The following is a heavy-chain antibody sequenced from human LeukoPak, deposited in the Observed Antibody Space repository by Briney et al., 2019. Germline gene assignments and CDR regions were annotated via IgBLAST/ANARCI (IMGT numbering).Heavy chain of an antibody. D-gene: IGHD2-2*01. V-gene: IGHV1-8*02. CDR2: MNPNSGNT. Sequence: EASVKVSCKASGYTFTSYDINWVRQATGQGLEWMGWMNPNSGNTAYAQKFQGRVTMTRDTSISTAYMELSRLRSDDTAVYYCARVGGYCSSTSCFYFDYWGQGTLVTVSS. CDR1: GYTFTSYD. J-gene: IGHJ4*02. CDR3: ARVGGYCSSTSCFYFDY.